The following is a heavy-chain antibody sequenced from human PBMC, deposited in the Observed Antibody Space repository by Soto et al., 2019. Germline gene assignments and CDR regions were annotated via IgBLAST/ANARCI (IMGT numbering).Heavy chain of an antibody. Sequence: PSETLSLTCTFSCGSFSTYYWSWVRQPPGKGLEWIGYIYDSVSTNYNPSLKSRISMSVDTSKNQFSLKLRSVTAADTAVYYCARDRLGLPIDFWGQGTLVTVSS. CDR2: IYDSVST. CDR3: ARDRLGLPIDF. CDR1: CGSFSTYY. V-gene: IGHV4-59*01. J-gene: IGHJ4*02. D-gene: IGHD3-16*01.